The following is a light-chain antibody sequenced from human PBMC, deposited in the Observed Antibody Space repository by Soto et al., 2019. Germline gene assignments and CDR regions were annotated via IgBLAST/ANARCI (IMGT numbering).Light chain of an antibody. V-gene: IGKV3D-11*02. CDR2: DIS. CDR1: QSVSSY. J-gene: IGKJ5*01. CDR3: QQRNYWQVT. Sequence: EVVLTQSPVTLSLSPGERATLSFRASQSVSSYLAWYQQKPGQAPRLLIYDISNRATGIPARFSGSGSGTDFTLTISSLEPEDFAVYYCQQRNYWQVTFGQGTRLEI.